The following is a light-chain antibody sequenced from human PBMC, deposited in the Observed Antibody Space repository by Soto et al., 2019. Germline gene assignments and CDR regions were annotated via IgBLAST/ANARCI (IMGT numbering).Light chain of an antibody. CDR2: GAS. Sequence: EIVITQSPATLSVSPGERATLSCRASQSVSSNLAWYQQKPGQAPRLLIYGASTRATGIPARFSGSGSGTEFTLTISGLQSEDFAVYYCQQYNNWPPGTFGQGTKVEIK. CDR3: QQYNNWPPGT. J-gene: IGKJ1*01. V-gene: IGKV3-15*01. CDR1: QSVSSN.